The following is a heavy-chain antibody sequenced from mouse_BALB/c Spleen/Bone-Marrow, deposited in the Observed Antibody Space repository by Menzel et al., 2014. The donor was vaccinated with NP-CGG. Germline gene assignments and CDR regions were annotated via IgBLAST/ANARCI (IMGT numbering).Heavy chain of an antibody. J-gene: IGHJ2*01. CDR2: ISYSGNA. V-gene: IGHV3-8*02. D-gene: IGHD1-2*01. CDR3: ARGNGYHFDY. Sequence: EVKVVESGPSLVKPSQTLSLTCSVTGDSITSSYWNWIRKFPGHKLEYMGYISYSGNAYYNPSLKSRISLTRDTSKNQYYLQLNSVTTEDTATYFCARGNGYHFDYWGQGTTLTVSS. CDR1: GDSITSSY.